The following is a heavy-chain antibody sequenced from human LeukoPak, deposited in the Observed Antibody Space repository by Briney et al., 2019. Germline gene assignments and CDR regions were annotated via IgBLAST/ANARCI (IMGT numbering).Heavy chain of an antibody. J-gene: IGHJ6*02. CDR2: INPNSGGT. Sequence: GASVKVSCKASGYTFTGCYMHWVRQAPGQGLEWMGWINPNSGGTNYAQKFQGRVTMTRDTSISTAYMELSRLRSDDTAVYYCARDLVVVPAAKYYYYYGMDVWGQGTTVTVSS. CDR1: GYTFTGCY. V-gene: IGHV1-2*02. D-gene: IGHD2-2*01. CDR3: ARDLVVVPAAKYYYYYGMDV.